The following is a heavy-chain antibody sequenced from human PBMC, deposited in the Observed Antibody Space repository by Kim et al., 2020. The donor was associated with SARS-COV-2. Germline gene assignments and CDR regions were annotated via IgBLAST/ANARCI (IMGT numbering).Heavy chain of an antibody. CDR3: AKLEGVLIIPTAIFWSPPLDV. CDR1: GFTFRSYA. CDR2: ISYDGSKK. D-gene: IGHD2-2*02. J-gene: IGHJ6*02. V-gene: IGHV3-30-3*01. Sequence: GGSLRLSCEASGFTFRSYAMHWVRQAPGKGLEWVAAISYDGSKKYYVDSVRGRFTISRDNSKNTMYLEINSLRAEDTALYYCAKLEGVLIIPTAIFWSPPLDVWGQGTTVTVSS.